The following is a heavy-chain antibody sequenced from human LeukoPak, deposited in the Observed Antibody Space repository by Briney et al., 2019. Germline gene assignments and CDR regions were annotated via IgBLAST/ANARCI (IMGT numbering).Heavy chain of an antibody. CDR3: ARQDRTLYYDSSGLYFDY. J-gene: IGHJ4*02. V-gene: IGHV4-38-2*01. CDR2: IFHGGNT. Sequence: SETLSLTCAVSGYSISSGYYWGWIRQPPGKGLEWIGSIFHGGNTYYSPSLKSRVTISMDTSMNQFSLKVTSVTAADTAVYYCARQDRTLYYDSSGLYFDYWGQGTLAAVSS. D-gene: IGHD3-22*01. CDR1: GYSISSGYY.